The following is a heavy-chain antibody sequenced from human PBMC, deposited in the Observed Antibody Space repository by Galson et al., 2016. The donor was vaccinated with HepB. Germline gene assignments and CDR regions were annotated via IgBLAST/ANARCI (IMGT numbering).Heavy chain of an antibody. CDR3: ARDYFCVGASCRGERGRFDY. D-gene: IGHD2-21*01. CDR1: GFTISAHW. CDR2: INQDAGGK. J-gene: IGHJ4*02. Sequence: SLRLSCADSGFTISAHWMRWVRQSPGRGLEWVASINQDAGGKYYVDSVQGRFSISRDNVKNTLWLQMSSLRAEDTAMYYCARDYFCVGASCRGERGRFDYWGQGALVTVST. V-gene: IGHV3-7*01.